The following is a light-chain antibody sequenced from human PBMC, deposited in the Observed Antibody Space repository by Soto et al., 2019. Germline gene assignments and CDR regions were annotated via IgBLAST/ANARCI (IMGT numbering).Light chain of an antibody. V-gene: IGKV3-15*01. Sequence: EIVLTQSPATLSLSPGERATLSCRASQSVSSDLVWYQQKPGQAPRLLIYGASTRATAIPARYSGSGSGTEFNLTISSLQSEDFAVYYCQQYNNWPRTFGQGTKVEIK. CDR1: QSVSSD. CDR3: QQYNNWPRT. CDR2: GAS. J-gene: IGKJ1*01.